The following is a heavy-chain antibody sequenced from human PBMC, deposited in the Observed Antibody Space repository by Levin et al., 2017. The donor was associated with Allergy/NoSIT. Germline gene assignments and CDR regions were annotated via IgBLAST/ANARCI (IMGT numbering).Heavy chain of an antibody. J-gene: IGHJ4*02. CDR1: GFTFSSYA. D-gene: IGHD2-21*01. V-gene: IGHV3-23*01. CDR2: LRFLFFLP. CDR3: AKDVSISADFYFDC. Sequence: SLLLSCAASGFTFSSYAMSWVRQAPGPFLSFFSLLRFLFFLPSSSASVKGRFTISRDNSKNTLSLQMNSLRAEDTAVYYCAKDVSISADFYFDCWGQGTLVTVSS.